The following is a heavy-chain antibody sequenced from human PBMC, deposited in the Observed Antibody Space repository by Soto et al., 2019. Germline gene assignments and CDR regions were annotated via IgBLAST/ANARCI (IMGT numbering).Heavy chain of an antibody. CDR3: ARGNLDIVLMVYAIGRYYFDY. CDR2: INHSGST. CDR1: GVSFSGYY. V-gene: IGHV4-34*01. D-gene: IGHD2-8*01. J-gene: IGHJ4*02. Sequence: PSETLSLTCAVYGVSFSGYYWSWIRQPPGKGLEWIGEINHSGSTNYNPSLKSRVTISVDTSKNQFSLKLSSVTAADTAVYYCARGNLDIVLMVYAIGRYYFDYLGKGTLDTVSS.